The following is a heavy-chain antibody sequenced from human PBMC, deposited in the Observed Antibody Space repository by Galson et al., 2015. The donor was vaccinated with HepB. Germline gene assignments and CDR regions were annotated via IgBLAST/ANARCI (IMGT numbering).Heavy chain of an antibody. D-gene: IGHD1-26*01. CDR3: ARQHGSYSILHYFDY. CDR2: ISSSSIYI. Sequence: SLRLSCAASGFTFSNYAMNWVRQAPGKGLEWVSYISSSSIYIFYADSVEGRFTISRDNAKNSLYLQMNSLKASDTAMYYCARQHGSYSILHYFDYWGQGTLVTVSS. V-gene: IGHV3-21*05. J-gene: IGHJ4*02. CDR1: GFTFSNYA.